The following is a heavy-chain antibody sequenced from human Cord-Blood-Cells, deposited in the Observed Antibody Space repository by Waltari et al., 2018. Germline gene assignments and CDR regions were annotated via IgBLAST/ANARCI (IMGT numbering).Heavy chain of an antibody. V-gene: IGHV4-59*01. CDR1: GGSISSYY. CDR3: ARAGYYYGSGSYYVVDY. J-gene: IGHJ4*02. Sequence: QVQLQESGPGLVKPSETLSLTCTVSGGSISSYYWSWIRQPPGKGLEWIGYIYYSGSTNYNPSLKSRVTISVDTSKNQFSLKLSSVTAADTAVYYCARAGYYYGSGSYYVVDYWGQGTLVTVSS. D-gene: IGHD3-10*01. CDR2: IYYSGST.